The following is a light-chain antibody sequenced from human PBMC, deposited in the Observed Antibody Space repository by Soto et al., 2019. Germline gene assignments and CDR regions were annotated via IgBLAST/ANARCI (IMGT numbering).Light chain of an antibody. V-gene: IGLV2-14*03. CDR2: EVT. CDR3: SSYTTSSTVV. J-gene: IGLJ1*01. CDR1: SSDVGGYNF. Sequence: QSALTQPASVFGSPGQSITISCTGTSSDVGGYNFVSWYQQLPGKAPKLMIYEVTSRPSGVSNRVSGSKSGNTASLTISGLHPEDEAYYYCSSYTTSSTVVFGTGTKLTVL.